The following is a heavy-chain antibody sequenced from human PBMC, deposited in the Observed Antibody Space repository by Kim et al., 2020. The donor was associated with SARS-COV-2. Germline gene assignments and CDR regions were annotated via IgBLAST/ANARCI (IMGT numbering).Heavy chain of an antibody. D-gene: IGHD5-12*01. V-gene: IGHV3-30-3*01. CDR3: ARGREMATMIDAFDI. CDR2: ISYDGSNK. Sequence: GGSLRLSCAASGFTFSSYAMHWVRQAPGKGLEWVAVISYDGSNKYYADSVKGRFTISRDNSKNTLYLQMNSLRAEDTAVYYCARGREMATMIDAFDIWGQGTMVTVSS. J-gene: IGHJ3*02. CDR1: GFTFSSYA.